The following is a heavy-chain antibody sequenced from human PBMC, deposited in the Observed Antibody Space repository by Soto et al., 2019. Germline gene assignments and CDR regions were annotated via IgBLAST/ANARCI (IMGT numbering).Heavy chain of an antibody. CDR3: ASGEVVAATRLYYYYYYGMDV. Sequence: EVQLVESGGGLVKPGGSLRLSCAASGFTFSSYSMNWVRQAPGKGLEWVSSISSSSSYIYYADSVKGRFTISRDNAKNSLYLQMNSMRAEDTAVYYCASGEVVAATRLYYYYYYGMDVWGQGTTVTVSS. CDR2: ISSSSSYI. V-gene: IGHV3-21*01. D-gene: IGHD2-15*01. CDR1: GFTFSSYS. J-gene: IGHJ6*02.